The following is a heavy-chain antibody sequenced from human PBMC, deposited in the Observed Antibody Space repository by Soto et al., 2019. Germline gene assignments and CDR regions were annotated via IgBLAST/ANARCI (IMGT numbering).Heavy chain of an antibody. CDR1: GYTFTDFY. V-gene: IGHV1-46*01. J-gene: IGHJ6*02. CDR3: ARDIIARRGYYYYYGKDV. CDR2: INPSGGST. Sequence: ASVKVSCKASGYTFTDFYMHWVRQAPGQGLEWMGRINPSGGSTSYAQKFQGRVTMTRDTSTSTVYMELSSLRSDDTAVYYCARDIIARRGYYYYYGKDVWGQGTTVTVSS. D-gene: IGHD3-10*01.